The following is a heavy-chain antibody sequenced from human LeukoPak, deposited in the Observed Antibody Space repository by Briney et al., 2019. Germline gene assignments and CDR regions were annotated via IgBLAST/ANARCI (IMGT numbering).Heavy chain of an antibody. CDR3: ARLRITMVRGVDPYYYYGMDV. Sequence: PSETLSLTCAVYGGSFSGYYWSWIRQPPGKGLEWIGEINHSGSTNYNPSLKSRVTISVDTSKNQFSLKLSSVTAADTAVYYCARLRITMVRGVDPYYYYGMDVWGQGTTVTVSS. CDR2: INHSGST. CDR1: GGSFSGYY. J-gene: IGHJ6*02. V-gene: IGHV4-34*01. D-gene: IGHD3-10*01.